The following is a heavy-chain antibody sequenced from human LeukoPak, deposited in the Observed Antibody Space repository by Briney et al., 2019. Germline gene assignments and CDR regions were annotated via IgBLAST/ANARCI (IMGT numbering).Heavy chain of an antibody. CDR1: GFTFSSYG. Sequence: GGSLRLSCAASGFTFSSYGMHWVRQAPGKGLEWVAFIRYDGSNKYYADSVKGRFTISRDNSKNTLYPQMNSLRAEDTAVYYCAKEYSSGWYSCDYRGQGTLVTVSS. J-gene: IGHJ4*02. D-gene: IGHD6-19*01. V-gene: IGHV3-30*02. CDR3: AKEYSSGWYSCDY. CDR2: IRYDGSNK.